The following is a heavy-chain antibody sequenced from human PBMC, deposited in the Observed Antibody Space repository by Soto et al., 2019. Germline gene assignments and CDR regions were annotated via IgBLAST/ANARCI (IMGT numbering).Heavy chain of an antibody. D-gene: IGHD5-12*01. J-gene: IGHJ4*02. CDR2: IIPIFGTA. Sequence: QVQLVQSGAEVKKPGSSVKVSCKASGGTFSSYAISWVRQAPGQGLEWMGGIIPIFGTANYAQKFQGRVTITADESTSTAYMERSSLRSEDTAVYYCARDEGGRDGYNYGYWGQGTLVTVSS. V-gene: IGHV1-69*01. CDR3: ARDEGGRDGYNYGY. CDR1: GGTFSSYA.